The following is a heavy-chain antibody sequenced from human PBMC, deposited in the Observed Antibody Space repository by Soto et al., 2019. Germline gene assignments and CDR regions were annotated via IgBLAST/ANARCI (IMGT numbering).Heavy chain of an antibody. CDR2: INGAAGST. V-gene: IGHV3-23*01. CDR1: GFTFSSYA. CDR3: AQESALRYSDWSRGGMDV. J-gene: IGHJ6*02. Sequence: GGSLRLSCAASGFTFSSYAMSWVRQAPGKGLEWVSTINGAAGSTYYADSVKGRFTISRDNSKNTLYLQMNNLRAEDTAVYYCAQESALRYSDWSRGGMDVWGQGTTVTVSS. D-gene: IGHD3-9*01.